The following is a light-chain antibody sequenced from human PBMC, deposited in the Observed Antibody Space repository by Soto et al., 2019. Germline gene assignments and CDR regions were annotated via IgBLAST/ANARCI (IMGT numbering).Light chain of an antibody. CDR1: QSLLDSSSNKNY. V-gene: IGKV4-1*01. CDR2: CAS. Sequence: DIVMTQSPDSLAVSLGERATINCKSSQSLLDSSSNKNYLAWYQQKTGQPPKLLIYCASTRESGVPDRFSGSGSGTDFTLTISSLQAEDAAVYYCQQYYSSPLTFGGGTRVEI. CDR3: QQYYSSPLT. J-gene: IGKJ4*01.